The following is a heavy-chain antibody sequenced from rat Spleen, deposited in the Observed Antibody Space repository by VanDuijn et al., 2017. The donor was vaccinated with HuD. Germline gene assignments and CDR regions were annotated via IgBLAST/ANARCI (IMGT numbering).Heavy chain of an antibody. V-gene: IGHV5-46*01. D-gene: IGHD1-9*01. J-gene: IGHJ2*01. Sequence: EVQLVESGGGLVQPGRSLKLSCAASGFTFSSFPMAWVRQAPKKGLEWVASITNASGRTYYPDSVKGRFTISRDTAQNTLYLQMNSLRSEDTAIYYCARPTTGIPFNYWGQGVMVTVSS. CDR1: GFTFSSFP. CDR2: ITNASGRT. CDR3: ARPTTGIPFNY.